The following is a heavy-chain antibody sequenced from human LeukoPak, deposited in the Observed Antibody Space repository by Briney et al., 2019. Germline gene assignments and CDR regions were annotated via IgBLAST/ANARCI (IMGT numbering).Heavy chain of an antibody. CDR1: GFTASDYY. CDR2: VYSGGST. CDR3: ARDLGSSHDF. J-gene: IGHJ4*02. Sequence: GGSLRLTCEASGFTASDYYMNWVRQAPGEGLEWVSVVYSGGSTYHADSVKGRFTISRDKAKNTVYLQMNSLRAEDTAVYYCARDLGSSHDFWGQGTLVTVPS. V-gene: IGHV3-53*01. D-gene: IGHD6-13*01.